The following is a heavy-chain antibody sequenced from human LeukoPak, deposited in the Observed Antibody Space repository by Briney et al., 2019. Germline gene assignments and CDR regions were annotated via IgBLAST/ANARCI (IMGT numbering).Heavy chain of an antibody. Sequence: PSETLSLTCTVSGGSISSYYWSWIRQPPGKGLEGIGYIYYSGSTNYNPSLKSRVTISVDTSKNQFSLKLSSVTAADTAMYYCARGIGRVFDIWGQGTMVTVSS. CDR2: IYYSGST. CDR3: ARGIGRVFDI. CDR1: GGSISSYY. J-gene: IGHJ3*02. D-gene: IGHD5-24*01. V-gene: IGHV4-59*01.